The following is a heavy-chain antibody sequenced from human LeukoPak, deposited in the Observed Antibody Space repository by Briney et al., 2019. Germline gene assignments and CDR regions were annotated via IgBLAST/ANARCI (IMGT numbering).Heavy chain of an antibody. CDR2: IHYSGNT. J-gene: IGHJ4*02. Sequence: SETLPLTCTVSGGSISSYYWSWIRQPPGKGLEYIAYIHYSGNTNYNPSLKSRVTISVDTSKHQFSLKLSSVTGADTAVYYCSRGRSGYSISYFDFWGQGTLVTVSS. CDR3: SRGRSGYSISYFDF. V-gene: IGHV4-59*01. D-gene: IGHD3-22*01. CDR1: GGSISSYY.